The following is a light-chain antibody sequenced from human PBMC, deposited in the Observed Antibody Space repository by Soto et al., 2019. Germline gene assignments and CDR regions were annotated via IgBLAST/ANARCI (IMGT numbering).Light chain of an antibody. CDR2: DAS. V-gene: IGKV3-11*01. CDR3: KQYGSSPPIT. CDR1: QSVGSS. Sequence: VLTQSPATLSLSPGERATLSCRVSQSVGSSLAWYQQKPGQAPRLLIYDASNRATGIPARFSGSGSGTDFTLTINSLEPEDVAVYYCKQYGSSPPITFAQGTRLEIK. J-gene: IGKJ5*01.